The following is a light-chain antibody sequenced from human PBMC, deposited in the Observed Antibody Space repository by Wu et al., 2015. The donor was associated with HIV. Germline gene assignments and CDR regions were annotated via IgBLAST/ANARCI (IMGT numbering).Light chain of an antibody. CDR3: HQYGSSPLT. Sequence: RASQSVTSNFLAWYQXKTWPGSQAPHLWRLARATGIPDRFSGSGSGTDFTLTISRLEPEDFAVYYCHQYGSSPLTFGGGTKV. CDR2: RL. J-gene: IGKJ4*01. V-gene: IGKV3-20*01. CDR1: QSVTSNF.